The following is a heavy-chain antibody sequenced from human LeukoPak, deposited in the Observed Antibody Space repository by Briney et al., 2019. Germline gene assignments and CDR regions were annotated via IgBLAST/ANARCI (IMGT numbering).Heavy chain of an antibody. V-gene: IGHV3-53*01. CDR2: VYSGGDT. J-gene: IGHJ6*04. CDR3: ARDSTGASV. Sequence: GGSLRLSCAASGFSVSNNYVSWVRQAPGKGLEWISAVYSGGDTYYIESVRGRFTISRDNSKDTIHLQMNGLTPEDTAMYYCARDSTGASVWGKGTTVTVSS. D-gene: IGHD1-14*01. CDR1: GFSVSNNY.